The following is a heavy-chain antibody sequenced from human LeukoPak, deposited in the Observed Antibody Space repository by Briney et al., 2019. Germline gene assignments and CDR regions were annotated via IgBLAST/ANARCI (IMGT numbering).Heavy chain of an antibody. CDR1: GGSISSSNW. Sequence: SGTLSLTCAVSGGSISSSNWWSWVRQPPGKGLEWIGEIYHSGSTNYNPSLKSRVTISVDKSKNQFSLKLSSVTAADTAVYYCARDSPTAEPYYYYYGMDVWGQGTTVTVSS. J-gene: IGHJ6*02. CDR3: ARDSPTAEPYYYYYGMDV. V-gene: IGHV4-4*02. D-gene: IGHD1-14*01. CDR2: IYHSGST.